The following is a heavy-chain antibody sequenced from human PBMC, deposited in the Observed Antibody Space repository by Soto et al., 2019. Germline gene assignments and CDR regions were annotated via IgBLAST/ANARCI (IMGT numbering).Heavy chain of an antibody. D-gene: IGHD3-22*01. CDR3: ARRLYDTSGYRDFDF. V-gene: IGHV5-51*01. CDR2: ILPGDSGV. Sequence: PGESLKISCQASGYSFSSYWLGWVRQMPGKGLEWMGVILPGDSGVRFSPSFEGQVTISADKSINTAYLQWSSLKASDTAMYYCARRLYDTSGYRDFDFWGQGTPVTVSS. J-gene: IGHJ4*02. CDR1: GYSFSSYW.